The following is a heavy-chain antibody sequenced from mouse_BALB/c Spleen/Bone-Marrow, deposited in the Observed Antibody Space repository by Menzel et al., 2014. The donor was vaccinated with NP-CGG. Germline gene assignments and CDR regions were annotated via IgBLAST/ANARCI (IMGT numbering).Heavy chain of an antibody. Sequence: VQLQQSGPELVKPGASVKISCKASGYAFSSSWLNWVKQRPGQGLEWIGRIYPGDGDIYYNGKFKGKATLTADKSSSTAYMQLSSLTSVDSAVYFCARSDGYRVMDYWGQGTSVTVSS. D-gene: IGHD2-3*01. CDR2: IYPGDGDI. V-gene: IGHV1-82*01. CDR1: GYAFSSSW. CDR3: ARSDGYRVMDY. J-gene: IGHJ4*01.